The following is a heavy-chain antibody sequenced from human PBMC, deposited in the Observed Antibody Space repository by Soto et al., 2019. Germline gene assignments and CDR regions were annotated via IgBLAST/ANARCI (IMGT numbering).Heavy chain of an antibody. V-gene: IGHV1-46*01. J-gene: IGHJ6*02. CDR3: ARGCRYGYRAYGMDV. CDR2: INPRAGIT. Sequence: QVQLVQSGAEVKKPGASGKVSCKASGYTCTSYYMHWVRQAPGQGLEWMGIINPRAGITSYAQKFQGRVTMTRDTSTSTVYMELSSLRSEDTAVYYCARGCRYGYRAYGMDVWGQGTTVTVSS. D-gene: IGHD5-18*01. CDR1: GYTCTSYY.